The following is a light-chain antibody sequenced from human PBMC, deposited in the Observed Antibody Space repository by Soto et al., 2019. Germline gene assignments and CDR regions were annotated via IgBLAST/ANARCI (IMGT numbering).Light chain of an antibody. CDR1: SSDVGAYNY. CDR3: SSYAGSNIYV. Sequence: QSVLTQPRSVSGSPGQSVTISCTGTSSDVGAYNYVSWFQQHPGKAPKLMIYEVSKRPSGVPDRFSGSKSGYTASLTVSGLQAEDEADYYCSSYAGSNIYVFGTGTKLTVL. CDR2: EVS. J-gene: IGLJ1*01. V-gene: IGLV2-8*01.